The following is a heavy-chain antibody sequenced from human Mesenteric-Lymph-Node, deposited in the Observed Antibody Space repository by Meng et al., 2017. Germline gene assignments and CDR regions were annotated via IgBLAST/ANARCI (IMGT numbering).Heavy chain of an antibody. CDR2: VYHRGDT. D-gene: IGHD1-1*01. CDR3: GRDQGRQLINH. J-gene: IGHJ4*02. V-gene: IGHV4-4*02. CDR1: GDSISSDIW. Sequence: VHLQESGPGLGKTSGSLSLPCTVSGDSISSDIWWSWVRQPPGKGLEWIGEVYHRGDTNYNPSLKSRVVISVDRSKNQFSLNLSSVTAADTAVYYCGRDQGRQLINHWGQGTLVTVSS.